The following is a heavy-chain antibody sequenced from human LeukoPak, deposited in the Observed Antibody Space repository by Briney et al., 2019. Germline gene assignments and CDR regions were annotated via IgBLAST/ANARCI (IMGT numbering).Heavy chain of an antibody. D-gene: IGHD3-22*01. CDR1: GGSISSYY. Sequence: SETLSLTCIVSGGSISSYYWSWIRQPAGKGLEWIGRIYTSGSTNYNPSLKSRVTMSVDTSKNQFSLKLSSVTAADTAVYYCTRDKYYYDSSGSLRFDYWGQGTLVTVSS. CDR2: IYTSGST. V-gene: IGHV4-4*07. CDR3: TRDKYYYDSSGSLRFDY. J-gene: IGHJ4*02.